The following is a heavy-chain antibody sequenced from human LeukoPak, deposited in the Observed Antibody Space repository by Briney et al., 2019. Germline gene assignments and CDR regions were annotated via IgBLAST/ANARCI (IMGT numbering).Heavy chain of an antibody. J-gene: IGHJ4*02. D-gene: IGHD3-22*01. CDR2: IYTSGST. Sequence: PSETLSLTCTVSGGSISSGSYYWSWIRQPAGKGLEWIGRIYTSGSTSYNPSLKSRVTISVDTPKNQFSLKLSSVTAADTAVYYCARESPLYDSSGYYAYWGQGTLVTVSS. CDR1: GGSISSGSYY. CDR3: ARESPLYDSSGYYAY. V-gene: IGHV4-61*02.